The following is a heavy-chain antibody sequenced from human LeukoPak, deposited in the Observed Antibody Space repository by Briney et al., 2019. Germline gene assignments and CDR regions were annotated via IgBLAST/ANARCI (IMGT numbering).Heavy chain of an antibody. V-gene: IGHV3-21*01. CDR1: GLTFSSYS. CDR3: ARSITYYYDSSGYPDY. Sequence: GGSLRLSCAASGLTFSSYSMNWVRQAPGKGLEWVSSISSSSSYIYYADSVKGRFTISRDNAKNSLYLQMNSLRAEDTAVYYCARSITYYYDSSGYPDYWGQGTLVTVSS. CDR2: ISSSSSYI. D-gene: IGHD3-22*01. J-gene: IGHJ4*02.